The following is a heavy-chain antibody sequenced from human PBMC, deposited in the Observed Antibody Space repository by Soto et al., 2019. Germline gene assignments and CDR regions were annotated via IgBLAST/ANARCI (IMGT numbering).Heavy chain of an antibody. CDR3: ARESIGGWLLS. CDR1: GVTTSGSY. J-gene: IGHJ5*02. V-gene: IGHV4-59*01. CDR2: IHYSGTT. D-gene: IGHD5-12*01. Sequence: SETLSLTCNVTGVTTSGSYWSWVRQSPGKGLEWIGYIHYSGTTTYSPSLRSRVTISLDPSESQFSLKLTSVTAADTAIYYCARESIGGWLLSWGRGSLVTVSS.